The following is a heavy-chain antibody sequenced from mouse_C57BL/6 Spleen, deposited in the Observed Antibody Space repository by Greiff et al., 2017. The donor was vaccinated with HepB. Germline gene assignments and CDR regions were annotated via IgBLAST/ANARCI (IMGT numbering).Heavy chain of an antibody. D-gene: IGHD2-13*01. J-gene: IGHJ1*03. CDR3: AREGGDRYFDV. V-gene: IGHV1-76*01. CDR2: IYPGSGNT. Sequence: QVQLQQSGAELVRPGASVKLSCKASGYTFTDYYINWVKQRPGQGLEWIARIYPGSGNTYYNEKFKGKATLTAEKSSSTAYMQLSSLTSEDSAVYFCAREGGDRYFDVWGTGTTVTVSS. CDR1: GYTFTDYY.